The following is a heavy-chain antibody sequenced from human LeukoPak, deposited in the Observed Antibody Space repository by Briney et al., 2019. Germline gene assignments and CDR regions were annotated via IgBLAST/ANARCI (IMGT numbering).Heavy chain of an antibody. J-gene: IGHJ5*02. CDR3: AKGAAAGLVDWFDP. D-gene: IGHD6-25*01. V-gene: IGHV3-23*01. Sequence: PGGSLRLSCAVSGFTFTNFAMMWVRQAPGKGLQWVSSITGDGATYYADSVRGRFMLSRDTSKNPLYLQMNSLTAEDTALYYCAKGAAAGLVDWFDPWGQGTLVTVSS. CDR1: GFTFTNFA. CDR2: ITGDGAT.